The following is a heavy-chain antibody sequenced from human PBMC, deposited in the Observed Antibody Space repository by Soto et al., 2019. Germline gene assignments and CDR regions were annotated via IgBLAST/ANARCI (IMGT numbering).Heavy chain of an antibody. CDR3: ARLIGNSWLDS. D-gene: IGHD2-8*01. CDR1: GNSVSTNIAT. J-gene: IGHJ5*01. CDR2: TYYRSKWYN. Sequence: SPTLPLTXAISGNSVSTNIATWDWIRQSPSRGLEWLGRTYYRSKWYNDYAVSVKGRITINPDTSNNQLSLQLNSVTPDDPAVYYCARLIGNSWLDSWGQGTLVTVSS. V-gene: IGHV6-1*01.